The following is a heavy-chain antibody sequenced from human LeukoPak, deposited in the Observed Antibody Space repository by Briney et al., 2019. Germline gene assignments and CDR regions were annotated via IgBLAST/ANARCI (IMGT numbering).Heavy chain of an antibody. J-gene: IGHJ4*02. D-gene: IGHD6-19*01. Sequence: GGSLRLSCAASGFTFSSYGMHWVRQAPGKGLEWVAVMWYDGSNKYYADSVKGRFTISRDNSKNTLYLQMNSQRAEDTAVYYCAKVAGSGFPFDYWGQGTLVTVSS. V-gene: IGHV3-30*02. CDR1: GFTFSSYG. CDR2: MWYDGSNK. CDR3: AKVAGSGFPFDY.